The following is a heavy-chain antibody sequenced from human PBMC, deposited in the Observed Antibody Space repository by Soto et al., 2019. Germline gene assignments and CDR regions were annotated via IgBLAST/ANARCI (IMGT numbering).Heavy chain of an antibody. Sequence: ASVEVSCKPSGFALNTYYLHWVRQAPGQDLEWMGIIHPSGGGSTYAQKFLGRVTMTRDTSTSTVFMELSSLRSADTAVYYCARGGHIAVVTASFDYWGQGTLVT. D-gene: IGHD2-21*02. CDR3: ARGGHIAVVTASFDY. CDR2: IHPSGGGS. CDR1: GFALNTYY. V-gene: IGHV1-46*02. J-gene: IGHJ4*02.